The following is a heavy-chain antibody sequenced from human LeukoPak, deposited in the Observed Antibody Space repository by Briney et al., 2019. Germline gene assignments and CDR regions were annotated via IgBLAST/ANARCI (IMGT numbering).Heavy chain of an antibody. D-gene: IGHD6-19*01. CDR1: GFTFSNHW. V-gene: IGHV3-7*03. Sequence: RSGGSLRLSCAASGFTFSNHWMTWVRQAPGKGLEWEANIKEDGSDKYYVDSVKGRFSISRDNAKNSLYLQMSSLRAEDTAVYYCAKDPGDKAVVRWFDPWGQGTLVTVSS. CDR3: AKDPGDKAVVRWFDP. J-gene: IGHJ5*02. CDR2: IKEDGSDK.